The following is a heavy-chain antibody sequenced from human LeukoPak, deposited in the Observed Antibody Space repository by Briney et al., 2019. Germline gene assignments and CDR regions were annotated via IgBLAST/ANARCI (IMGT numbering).Heavy chain of an antibody. D-gene: IGHD3-10*01. Sequence: SETLSLTCTVSGYSISSGYYWGWIRQPPGKGLEWIGRIYHSGSTYYNPSLKTRVTISVDTSKNQFSLKLSSVTAADTAVYYCARGANYYGSGSYYRYYFVDWGQGTLVTVSS. J-gene: IGHJ4*02. CDR2: IYHSGST. CDR1: GYSISSGYY. V-gene: IGHV4-38-2*02. CDR3: ARGANYYGSGSYYRYYFVD.